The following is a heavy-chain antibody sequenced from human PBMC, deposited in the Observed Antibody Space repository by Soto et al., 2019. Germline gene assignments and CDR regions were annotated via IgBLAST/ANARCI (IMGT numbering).Heavy chain of an antibody. Sequence: GGSLRLSCAASGFTFSSYWMSWVRQAPGKGLEWVANKKQDGSEKYYVDSVKGRFTISRDNAKNSLYLQMNSLRAEDTAVYYCARDNNYYDILTGAFDIWGQGTMVTVSS. CDR2: KKQDGSEK. J-gene: IGHJ3*02. V-gene: IGHV3-7*01. CDR3: ARDNNYYDILTGAFDI. CDR1: GFTFSSYW. D-gene: IGHD3-9*01.